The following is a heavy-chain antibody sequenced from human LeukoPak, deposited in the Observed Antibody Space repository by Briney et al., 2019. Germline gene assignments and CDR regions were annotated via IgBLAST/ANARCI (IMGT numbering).Heavy chain of an antibody. Sequence: GGSLRLSCAASGFTFSSYSMNWVRQAPGKGLEWVSSISSSSSYIYYADSVKGRFTISRDNAKNSLYLQMNSLRAEDTAVYYCARGAVPPSGVVVVAALYGMDVWGQGTTVTVSS. CDR2: ISSSSSYI. V-gene: IGHV3-21*01. J-gene: IGHJ6*02. CDR1: GFTFSSYS. CDR3: ARGAVPPSGVVVVAALYGMDV. D-gene: IGHD2-15*01.